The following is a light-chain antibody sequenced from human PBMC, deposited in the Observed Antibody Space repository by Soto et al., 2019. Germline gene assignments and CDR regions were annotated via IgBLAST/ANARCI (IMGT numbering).Light chain of an antibody. CDR1: SSNIGARYD. CDR2: GTI. V-gene: IGLV1-40*01. J-gene: IGLJ1*01. CDR3: QSYDSTLSARYV. Sequence: QSVLTQPPSVSGAPGQRVTISCTGSSSNIGARYDVHWYQQSPGTAPRLLIYGTINRPSGVPDRFSGSKSGTSASLAITGLQAEDEGDYYCQSYDSTLSARYVFGTGTKVTVL.